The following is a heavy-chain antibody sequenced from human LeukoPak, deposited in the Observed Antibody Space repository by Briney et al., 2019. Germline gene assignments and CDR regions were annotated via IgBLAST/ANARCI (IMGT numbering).Heavy chain of an antibody. CDR1: GGSISSDNW. D-gene: IGHD4-17*01. CDR2: IYHSGST. CDR3: AKHFYVDAEDAFDV. Sequence: SGTLSLTCAVSGGSISSDNWWSWVRQPPGKGLEWIGEIYHSGSTNYNPSLQSRVTISVDKSNNHFSLRLTSVTAADTAVYYCAKHFYVDAEDAFDVWAKGQWSPSLQ. J-gene: IGHJ3*01. V-gene: IGHV4-4*02.